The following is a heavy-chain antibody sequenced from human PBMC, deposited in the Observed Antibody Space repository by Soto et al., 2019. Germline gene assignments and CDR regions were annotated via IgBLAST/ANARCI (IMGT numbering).Heavy chain of an antibody. J-gene: IGHJ4*02. D-gene: IGHD2-2*01. Sequence: GSLRLSCAASGFAVSSNYMSWGRQAPVKGLEWGSVIYSGGSTYYADSVKGRFTISRDNSKNTLYLQMNSLRAEDTAVYYCARATLFQYLHFDYWGQGTLVTVSS. V-gene: IGHV3-53*01. CDR2: IYSGGST. CDR1: GFAVSSNY. CDR3: ARATLFQYLHFDY.